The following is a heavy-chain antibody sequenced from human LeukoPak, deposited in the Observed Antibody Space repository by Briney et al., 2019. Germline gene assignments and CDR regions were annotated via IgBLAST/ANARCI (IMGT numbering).Heavy chain of an antibody. CDR2: VYYSVNT. CDR3: AKDRIWAH. D-gene: IGHD7-27*01. CDR1: GASVSTNY. V-gene: IGHV4-59*02. J-gene: IGHJ4*02. Sequence: SETLSLTCTVFGASVSTNYWSWIRQSPGKGLEWIGYVYYSVNTNYNPSLKSRVTISADTSKNQFSLKLTSVTAADTAVYYCAKDRIWAHWGQGTLVTVSS.